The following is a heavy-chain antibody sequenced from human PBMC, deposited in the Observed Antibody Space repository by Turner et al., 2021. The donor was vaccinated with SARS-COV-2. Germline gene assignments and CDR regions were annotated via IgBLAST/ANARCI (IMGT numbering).Heavy chain of an antibody. Sequence: QVQLVQSGAEVKKPGASVQVSCKASGYTFTSYDINWVRQATGQGLEWMGWTNPDSGNTAYAQKFQGRVTITRNTSISTAYMELSSLRSEDTAVYYCARGGYCSSTSCSPYWYFDLWGRGTLVTVSS. D-gene: IGHD2-2*01. J-gene: IGHJ2*01. V-gene: IGHV1-8*03. CDR1: GYTFTSYD. CDR3: ARGGYCSSTSCSPYWYFDL. CDR2: TNPDSGNT.